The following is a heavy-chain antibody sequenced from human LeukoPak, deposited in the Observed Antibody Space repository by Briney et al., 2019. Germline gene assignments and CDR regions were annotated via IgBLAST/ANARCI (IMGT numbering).Heavy chain of an antibody. CDR3: AKVGGSSSGWLDY. V-gene: IGHV3-9*01. J-gene: IGHJ4*02. Sequence: PGRSLRLSCAASGFTFDDYAMYWVRQAPGKGLEWVSGISWNSGSIGYADSVKGRFTISRDNANNSLYLQMNSLRAEDTALYYCAKVGGSSSGWLDYWGQGTLVTVSS. CDR2: ISWNSGSI. D-gene: IGHD6-19*01. CDR1: GFTFDDYA.